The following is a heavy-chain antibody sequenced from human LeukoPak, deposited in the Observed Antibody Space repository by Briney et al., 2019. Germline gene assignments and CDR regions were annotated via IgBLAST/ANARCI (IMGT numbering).Heavy chain of an antibody. D-gene: IGHD3-22*01. CDR3: ARGPNYYDSSGYYPNWFDP. J-gene: IGHJ5*02. V-gene: IGHV1-46*01. CDR2: IGPSGGST. Sequence: ASVKVSCKASGHTFTSYYMHWVRQAPGQGLEWMGIIGPSGGSTAYAQKLQGRVTLTRDMSTSTVYMELSSLRSEDTAVYYCARGPNYYDSSGYYPNWFDPWGQGTLVTVSS. CDR1: GHTFTSYY.